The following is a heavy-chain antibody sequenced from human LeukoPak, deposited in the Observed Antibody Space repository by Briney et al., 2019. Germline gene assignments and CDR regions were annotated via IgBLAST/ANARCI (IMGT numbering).Heavy chain of an antibody. V-gene: IGHV1-2*02. CDR2: INPNSGGT. Sequence: ASVKVSCKASGYTFTGYYMHWVRQAPGQGLEWMGWINPNSGGTNYAQKFQGRVTMTRDTSISTAYMELSRLRSDDTAVYYCAREYSSGPFPDYWGQGTLVTVSS. CDR3: AREYSSGPFPDY. J-gene: IGHJ4*02. CDR1: GYTFTGYY. D-gene: IGHD6-19*01.